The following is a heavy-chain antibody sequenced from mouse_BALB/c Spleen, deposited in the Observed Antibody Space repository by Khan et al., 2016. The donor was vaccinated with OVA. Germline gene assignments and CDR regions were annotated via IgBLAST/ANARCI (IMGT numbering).Heavy chain of an antibody. CDR2: IWSGGRT. Sequence: QVQLKESGPGLVQPSQNLSITCTVSGFSLTNFGVHWVRQSPGKALEWLGVIWSGGRTVYNAALLTRLSTTKDNHTSQTFFKMNSLQADETAIYFCARNGVFHYSAYGELDYWGQGTSGTVSS. CDR1: GFSLTNFG. J-gene: IGHJ4*01. V-gene: IGHV2-4-1*01. D-gene: IGHD1-2*01. CDR3: ARNGVFHYSAYGELDY.